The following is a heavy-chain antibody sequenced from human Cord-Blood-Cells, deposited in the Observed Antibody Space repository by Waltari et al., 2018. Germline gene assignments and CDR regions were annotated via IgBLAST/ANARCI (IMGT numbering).Heavy chain of an antibody. CDR2: IFSNDEK. CDR1: GFSPSNARMG. Sequence: QVTLKESGPVLVQPTETLTRTCTVSGFSPSNARMGVSWIRQPPGKALEWLAHIFSNDEKSYSTSLKSRLTISKDTSKSQVVLTMTNMDPVDTATYYCARIMDFWSGYYSGAFDIWGQGTMVTVSS. J-gene: IGHJ3*02. CDR3: ARIMDFWSGYYSGAFDI. D-gene: IGHD3-3*01. V-gene: IGHV2-26*01.